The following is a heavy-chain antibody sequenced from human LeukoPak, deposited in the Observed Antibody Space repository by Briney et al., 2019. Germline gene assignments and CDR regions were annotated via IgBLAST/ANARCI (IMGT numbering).Heavy chain of an antibody. CDR3: AREPYGDYPVAYYYGMDV. Sequence: SQTLSLTCTVSGGSISSGGYYWSWIRQHPGKGLERIGYIYYSGSTYYNPSLKSRVTISVDTSKNQFSLKLSSVTAADTAVYYCAREPYGDYPVAYYYGMDVWGQGTTVTVSS. CDR2: IYYSGST. V-gene: IGHV4-31*03. CDR1: GGSISSGGYY. J-gene: IGHJ6*02. D-gene: IGHD4-17*01.